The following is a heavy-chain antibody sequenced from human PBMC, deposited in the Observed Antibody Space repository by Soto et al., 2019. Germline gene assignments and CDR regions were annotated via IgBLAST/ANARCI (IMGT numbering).Heavy chain of an antibody. CDR1: GFTFSSYG. V-gene: IGHV3-30*18. D-gene: IGHD3-9*01. CDR3: AKVSGRRYFDWLLSEIDY. CDR2: ISYDGSNK. Sequence: GGSLRLSCAASGFTFSSYGMHWVRQAPGKGLEWVAVISYDGSNKYYADSVKGRFTISRDNSKNTLYLQMNSLRAEDTAVYYCAKVSGRRYFDWLLSEIDYWGQGTLVTVS. J-gene: IGHJ4*02.